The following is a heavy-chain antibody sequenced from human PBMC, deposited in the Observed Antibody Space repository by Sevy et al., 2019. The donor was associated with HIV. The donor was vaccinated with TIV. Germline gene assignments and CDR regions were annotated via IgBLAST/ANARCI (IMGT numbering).Heavy chain of an antibody. D-gene: IGHD5-12*01. CDR3: AKDRGVATGSFYYYGMDA. J-gene: IGHJ6*02. Sequence: GGSLRLSCEASGFTFSSCGMHWVRQAPGKGLEWVAVSSYDGSYKYYADAVKGRFTISRDYSMNTLSLQMNSLRPEDTAVYYCAKDRGVATGSFYYYGMDAWGQGTTVTVSS. CDR1: GFTFSSCG. V-gene: IGHV3-30*18. CDR2: SSYDGSYK.